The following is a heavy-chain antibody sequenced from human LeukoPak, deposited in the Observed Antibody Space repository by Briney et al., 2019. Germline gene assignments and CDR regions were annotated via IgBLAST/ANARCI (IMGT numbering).Heavy chain of an antibody. J-gene: IGHJ4*02. Sequence: GRSLSLSCAVSGFTFSSYAMSWVRRAPGKGLEGVSAISGSGGSTYYADSVKGRFTIPRDNSKNTLHLQADSLRAEDTAVYYCAKWGPAELSYYFDYWGQGTLVTVSS. D-gene: IGHD1-26*01. V-gene: IGHV3-23*01. CDR1: GFTFSSYA. CDR2: ISGSGGST. CDR3: AKWGPAELSYYFDY.